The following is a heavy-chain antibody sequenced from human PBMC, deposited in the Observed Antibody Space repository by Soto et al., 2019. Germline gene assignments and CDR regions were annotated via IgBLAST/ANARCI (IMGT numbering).Heavy chain of an antibody. D-gene: IGHD3-16*01. V-gene: IGHV1-18*01. CDR2: INGYTGNT. Sequence: QVQLVQSGAEVKKPGASVKVSCKTSGYTFTSYGLSWVRQAPGQGLEWMGWINGYTGNTNYAQKFQGRVTMTTDTSTMTAYLDLGTLISEDARVYDCARSWVNGKGGMDVWGQGTTVIVSS. CDR1: GYTFTSYG. CDR3: ARSWVNGKGGMDV. J-gene: IGHJ6*02.